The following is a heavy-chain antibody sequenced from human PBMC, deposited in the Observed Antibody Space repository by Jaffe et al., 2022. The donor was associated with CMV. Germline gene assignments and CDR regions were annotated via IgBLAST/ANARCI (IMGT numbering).Heavy chain of an antibody. CDR3: TTVTGYYYYYMDV. CDR2: IKSKTDGGTT. J-gene: IGHJ6*03. Sequence: EVQLVESGGGLVKPGGSLRLSCAASGFTFSNAWMSWVRQAPGKGLEWVGRIKSKTDGGTTDYAAPVKGRFTISRDDSKNTLYLQMNSLKTEDTAVYYCTTVTGYYYYYMDVWGKGTTVTVSS. CDR1: GFTFSNAW. D-gene: IGHD2-21*02. V-gene: IGHV3-15*01.